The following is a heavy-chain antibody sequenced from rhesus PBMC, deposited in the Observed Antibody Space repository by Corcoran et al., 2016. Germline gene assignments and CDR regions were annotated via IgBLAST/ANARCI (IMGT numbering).Heavy chain of an antibody. CDR3: ARGVYGP. Sequence: QVQLQESGPGLVKPSETLSLTCAVSGGSVSGDYYWSWIRQPPGKGLEWIGYMHGKSGGSNYNPSRKNRVTISIDPSKSHFSLRLSSLTAADTAVYYCARGVYGPWGQGVLVTVSS. V-gene: IGHV4-106*01. D-gene: IGHD4-29*01. CDR2: MHGKSGGS. J-gene: IGHJ4*01. CDR1: GGSVSGDYY.